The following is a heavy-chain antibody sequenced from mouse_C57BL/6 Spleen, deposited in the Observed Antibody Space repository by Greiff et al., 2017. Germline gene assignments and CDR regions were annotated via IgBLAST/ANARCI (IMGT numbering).Heavy chain of an antibody. V-gene: IGHV1-39*01. CDR1: DYN. CDR3: ARENYGSSIDY. CDR2: HNPNYGTT. J-gene: IGHJ2*01. Sequence: DYNMNWVKQSNGKSFEWIGVHNPNYGTTSYIQKFKGKATLTVDPSSSTAYMQLNSLTSEDSAVYYCARENYGSSIDYWGQGTTLTVSS. D-gene: IGHD1-1*01.